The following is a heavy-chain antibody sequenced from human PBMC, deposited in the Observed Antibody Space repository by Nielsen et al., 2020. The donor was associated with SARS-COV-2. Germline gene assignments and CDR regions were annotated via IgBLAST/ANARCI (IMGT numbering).Heavy chain of an antibody. V-gene: IGHV3-7*03. D-gene: IGHD6-6*01. CDR3: ARLTARGFFDY. CDR2: IKQDGSEK. J-gene: IGHJ4*02. Sequence: GESLKISCAASGFTFSSYWMSWVRQAPGKGLEWVANIKQDGSEKYYVDSVKGRFTISRDNAKNSLYLQMNSLRAEDTAVYYCARLTARGFFDYWGQGTLVTVSS. CDR1: GFTFSSYW.